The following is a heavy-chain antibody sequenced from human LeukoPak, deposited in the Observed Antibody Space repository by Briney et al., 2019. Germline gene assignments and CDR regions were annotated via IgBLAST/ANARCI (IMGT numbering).Heavy chain of an antibody. V-gene: IGHV3-15*01. Sequence: GGSLRLSCVASGFTFSNAWMSWVRQAPGKGLEWVGRIKSKTDGGTTDYAAPVKGRFTISRDDSKNTLYLQMNSLKTEDTAVYYCTTDAIVVVPAAMGEWGQGTLVTVSS. J-gene: IGHJ4*02. CDR1: GFTFSNAW. D-gene: IGHD2-2*01. CDR3: TTDAIVVVPAAMGE. CDR2: IKSKTDGGTT.